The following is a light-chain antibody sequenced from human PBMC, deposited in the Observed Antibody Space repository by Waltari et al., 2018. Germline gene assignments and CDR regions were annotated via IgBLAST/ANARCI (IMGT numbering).Light chain of an antibody. CDR2: NSN. Sequence: QSVLTQPPSASGTPGQRVTISCSGISLNVESNAVNWYQHLPGTTPKLLIYNSNYRPSGVPDRFSGSTSGTSASLAISGLQSEDEAEYYCAAWDDSRSGWVFGGGTKVTVL. V-gene: IGLV1-44*01. CDR3: AAWDDSRSGWV. J-gene: IGLJ3*02. CDR1: SLNVESNA.